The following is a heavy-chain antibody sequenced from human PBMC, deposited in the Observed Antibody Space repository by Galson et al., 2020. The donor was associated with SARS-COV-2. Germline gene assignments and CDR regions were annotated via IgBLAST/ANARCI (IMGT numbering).Heavy chain of an antibody. Sequence: ETSETLSLTCTVSGGSINNYYWSCIRQPPGKGLEWIGYIYYSGSANYNPSLKSRVTISVDTSKNQFSLKLSSVTAADTAVYYCARVDGGAFDIWGQGTMVTVSS. V-gene: IGHV4-59*08. CDR3: ARVDGGAFDI. CDR2: IYYSGSA. CDR1: GGSINNYY. D-gene: IGHD2-15*01. J-gene: IGHJ3*02.